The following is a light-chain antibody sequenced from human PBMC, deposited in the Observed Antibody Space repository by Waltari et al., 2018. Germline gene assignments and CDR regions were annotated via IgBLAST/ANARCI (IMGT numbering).Light chain of an antibody. Sequence: QLVLTQSPSASASLGASVTLTCTLSRGHSNYAIAWHQQQPKKGPRYLMKLNSDGRHTKGYGIPDRFSGSSSGAERILTISSLQSEGEGDYYCQTWDTDIHVVFGGGTSLTVL. CDR3: QTWDTDIHVV. J-gene: IGLJ2*01. CDR2: LNSDGRH. V-gene: IGLV4-69*01. CDR1: RGHSNYA.